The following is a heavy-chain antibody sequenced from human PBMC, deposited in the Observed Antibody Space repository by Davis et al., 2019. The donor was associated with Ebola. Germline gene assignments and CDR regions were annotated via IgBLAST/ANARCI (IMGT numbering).Heavy chain of an antibody. CDR2: ITGAGGNT. CDR3: ARAQFPTTSDH. CDR1: GFTFSNYA. V-gene: IGHV3-23*01. J-gene: IGHJ4*02. D-gene: IGHD1-1*01. Sequence: PGGSLRLSCAASGFTFSNYAMSWVRQAPGKGLQWVPTITGAGGNTYYADSVKGRFTISRDNSKNTLYLQMNSLRAEDTAVYYCARAQFPTTSDHWGQGTLVTVSS.